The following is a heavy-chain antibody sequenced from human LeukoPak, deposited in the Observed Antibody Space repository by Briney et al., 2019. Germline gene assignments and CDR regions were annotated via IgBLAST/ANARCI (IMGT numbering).Heavy chain of an antibody. Sequence: GPVKVSCKXSGYTFTSYDINWVRQATGQGLEWMGWMNPNSGNTGYAQKFQGRVTITRNTSISTAYMELSSLRSEDTAVYYCARVQLWSPYYYYYYMDVWGKGTTVTVSS. CDR1: GYTFTSYD. V-gene: IGHV1-8*03. J-gene: IGHJ6*03. CDR3: ARVQLWSPYYYYYYMDV. D-gene: IGHD5-18*01. CDR2: MNPNSGNT.